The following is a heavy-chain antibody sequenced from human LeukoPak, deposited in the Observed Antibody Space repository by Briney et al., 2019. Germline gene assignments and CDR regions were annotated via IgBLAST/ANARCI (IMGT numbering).Heavy chain of an antibody. CDR3: ASPKFYSGYALGHAFDI. J-gene: IGHJ3*02. V-gene: IGHV1-69*04. Sequence: SVKVSCKASGGTFSSYAISWVRQAPGQGLEWMGRIIPILGIANYAQKFQGRVTITADKSTSTAYMELSSLRSEDTAVYYCASPKFYSGYALGHAFDIWGQGTMVTVSS. CDR2: IIPILGIA. CDR1: GGTFSSYA. D-gene: IGHD5-12*01.